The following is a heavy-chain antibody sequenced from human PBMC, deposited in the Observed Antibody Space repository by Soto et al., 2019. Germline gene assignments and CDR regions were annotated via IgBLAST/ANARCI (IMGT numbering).Heavy chain of an antibody. Sequence: QVQLVQSGAEVKKPGASVKVSCKAAGYTFTSYDINWVRQATGQGLEWMGWMNPNSGNTGYAQKFQGSVTMTRNTSIRTAYMELSSLRSEDTAVYYSSRGPRNWGVDYWGQGTLVTVSS. J-gene: IGHJ4*02. D-gene: IGHD7-27*01. CDR2: MNPNSGNT. CDR3: SRGPRNWGVDY. V-gene: IGHV1-8*01. CDR1: GYTFTSYD.